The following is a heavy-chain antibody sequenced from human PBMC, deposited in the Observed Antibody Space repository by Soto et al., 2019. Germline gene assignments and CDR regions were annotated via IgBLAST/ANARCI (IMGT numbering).Heavy chain of an antibody. CDR1: GGTFSSYA. Sequence: QVQLVQSGAEVKKPGSSVKVSCKASGGTFSSYAISWVRQAPGQGLEWMGGIIPIFGTANYAQKFQGRVTITADDSTSTAYMELSSLRSEDTAVYYCARAPRMAVAGTGAAFDIWGQGTMVTVSS. CDR3: ARAPRMAVAGTGAAFDI. D-gene: IGHD6-19*01. J-gene: IGHJ3*02. V-gene: IGHV1-69*01. CDR2: IIPIFGTA.